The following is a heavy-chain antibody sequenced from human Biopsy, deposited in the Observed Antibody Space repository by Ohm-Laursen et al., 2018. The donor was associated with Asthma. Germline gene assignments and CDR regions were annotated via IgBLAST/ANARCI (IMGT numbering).Heavy chain of an antibody. D-gene: IGHD3-3*02. CDR2: IKHGGSEK. J-gene: IGHJ1*01. CDR3: ARTFHFWSPYHAEHYQL. Sequence: LSLTCAASGFTFGDYWMSWVRQVPGKGLEWVANIKHGGSEKNHVDSLKGRFTISRDNAKNSLYLQMNSLRAEDTAVYYCARTFHFWSPYHAEHYQLWGQGTLVTVSS. CDR1: GFTFGDYW. V-gene: IGHV3-7*01.